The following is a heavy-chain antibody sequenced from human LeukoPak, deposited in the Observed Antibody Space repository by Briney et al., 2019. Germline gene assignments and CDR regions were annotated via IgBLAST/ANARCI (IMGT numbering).Heavy chain of an antibody. V-gene: IGHV3-23*01. J-gene: IGHJ6*04. D-gene: IGHD3-10*02. CDR1: GFTFSSYA. Sequence: PGGSLRLSCVASGFTFSSYAMSWVRQAPGKGLEWVSDISGSGGSTYYADSVKGRFTISRDNAKNSLYLQVNSLRAEDTAVYYCAELGITMIGGVWGKGTTVTISS. CDR2: ISGSGGST. CDR3: AELGITMIGGV.